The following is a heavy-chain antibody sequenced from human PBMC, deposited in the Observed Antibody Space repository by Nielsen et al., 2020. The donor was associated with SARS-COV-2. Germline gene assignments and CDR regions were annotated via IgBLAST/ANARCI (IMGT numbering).Heavy chain of an antibody. CDR1: GFTVSSNY. Sequence: GGSLRLSCAASGFTVSSNYMSWVRQAPGKGLEWVSVIYSGGSTYYADSVKGRFTISRDNSKNTLYLQMNSLRAEDTAVYYCARTYSSGWYTDFDYWGQGTLVTVSS. V-gene: IGHV3-53*01. CDR2: IYSGGST. D-gene: IGHD6-19*01. CDR3: ARTYSSGWYTDFDY. J-gene: IGHJ4*02.